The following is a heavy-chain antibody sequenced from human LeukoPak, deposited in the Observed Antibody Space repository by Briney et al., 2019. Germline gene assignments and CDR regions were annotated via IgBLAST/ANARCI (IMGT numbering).Heavy chain of an antibody. Sequence: QPGRSLRLSGAASGFTFSSYAMHWVRQAPGKGLEWVAVISYDGSNKYYADSVKGRFTISRDNSKNTLYLQMNSLRAEDTAVYYCARAEVGAVDYWGQGTLVTVSS. CDR3: ARAEVGAVDY. D-gene: IGHD1-26*01. CDR2: ISYDGSNK. V-gene: IGHV3-30-3*01. J-gene: IGHJ4*02. CDR1: GFTFSSYA.